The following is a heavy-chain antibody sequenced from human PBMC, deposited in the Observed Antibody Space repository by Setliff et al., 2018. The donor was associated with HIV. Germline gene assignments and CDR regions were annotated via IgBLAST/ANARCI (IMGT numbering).Heavy chain of an antibody. Sequence: ASVKVSCKASGGTFSSYAILWVRQAPGQGLEWMGWISAYNGNTNFAQKLQGRVTMTTDTSTSTVYMELSSLKPEDTAGYYCARAERGYSYGKGYYFDYWGQGTLVTVSS. J-gene: IGHJ4*02. CDR1: GGTFSSYA. D-gene: IGHD5-18*01. V-gene: IGHV1-18*01. CDR3: ARAERGYSYGKGYYFDY. CDR2: ISAYNGNT.